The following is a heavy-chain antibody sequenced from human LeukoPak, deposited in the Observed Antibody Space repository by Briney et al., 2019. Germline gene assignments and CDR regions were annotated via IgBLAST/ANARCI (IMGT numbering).Heavy chain of an antibody. CDR2: IYTSGST. CDR1: GGSISSGSYY. Sequence: SETLSLTCTVSGGSISSGSYYWSWIRQPAGKGLEWIGRIYTSGSTNYNPSLKSRVTISVDTSKNQFSLKLSSVTAADTAVYYCARVPHLLVGDYRVDYWGRGTLVTVSS. V-gene: IGHV4-61*02. J-gene: IGHJ4*02. CDR3: ARVPHLLVGDYRVDY. D-gene: IGHD2-8*02.